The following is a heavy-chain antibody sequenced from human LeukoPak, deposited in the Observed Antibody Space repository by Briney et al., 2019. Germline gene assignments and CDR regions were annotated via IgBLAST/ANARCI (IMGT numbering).Heavy chain of an antibody. V-gene: IGHV1-2*06. J-gene: IGHJ4*02. D-gene: IGHD3-10*01. Sequence: ASVKVSCKASGYTFTGYYMHWVRQAPGQGLEWMGRINPNSGGTNYAQKFQGRVTMTRDTSISTAYMELSRLRSDDTAVYYCARAPPYYYGSGTDYWGQGTLATVSS. CDR3: ARAPPYYYGSGTDY. CDR2: INPNSGGT. CDR1: GYTFTGYY.